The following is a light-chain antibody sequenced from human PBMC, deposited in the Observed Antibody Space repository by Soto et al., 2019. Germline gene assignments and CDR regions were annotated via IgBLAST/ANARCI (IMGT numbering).Light chain of an antibody. CDR2: GTS. CDR3: HQRQSWPRT. CDR1: QSVNIN. V-gene: IGKV3-15*01. Sequence: EIVMTQSPATLSVSPGERATLSCRASQSVNINLAWYQQKPGQAPRLLIYGTSTRATGVPARFSGSGSGTEFTLTISDVQPEDFALYYCHQRQSWPRTFGQGTKVDIK. J-gene: IGKJ1*01.